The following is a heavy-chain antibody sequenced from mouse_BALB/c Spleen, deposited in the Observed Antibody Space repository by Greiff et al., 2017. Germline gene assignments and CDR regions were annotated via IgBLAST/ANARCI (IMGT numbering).Heavy chain of an antibody. CDR1: GYTFTSYY. CDR3: ARGGMVTTSWYFDV. Sequence: VQLQQSGPELVKPGASVRISCKASGYTFTSYYIHWVKQRPGQGLEWIGWIYPGNVNTKYNEKFKGKATLTADKSSSTAYMQLSSLTSEDSAVYFCARGGMVTTSWYFDVWGAGTTVTVSS. V-gene: IGHV1S56*01. CDR2: IYPGNVNT. D-gene: IGHD2-10*02. J-gene: IGHJ1*01.